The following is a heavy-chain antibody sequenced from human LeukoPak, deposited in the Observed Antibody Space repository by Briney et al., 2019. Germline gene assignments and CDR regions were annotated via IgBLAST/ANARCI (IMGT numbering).Heavy chain of an antibody. J-gene: IGHJ5*02. Sequence: GGSLRPSCATSGFTFSNAWMNWVRQAPGKGLEWVGRIRSNSDGGTIDYAAPVKGRFTLSRDDSKTTLYLQMNSLQTEDTAVYYCATDFYDSTWGQGTLVTVSS. V-gene: IGHV3-15*07. CDR2: IRSNSDGGTI. CDR1: GFTFSNAW. D-gene: IGHD3-22*01. CDR3: ATDFYDST.